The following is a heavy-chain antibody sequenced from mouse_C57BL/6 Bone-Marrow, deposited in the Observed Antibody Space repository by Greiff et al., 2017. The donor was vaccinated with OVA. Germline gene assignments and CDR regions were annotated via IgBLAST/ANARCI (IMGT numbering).Heavy chain of an antibody. D-gene: IGHD1-1*01. CDR2: IYPGSGST. J-gene: IGHJ1*03. V-gene: IGHV1-55*01. Sequence: VQLQQSGAELVKPGASVKMSCKASGYTFTSYWITWVKQRPGQGLEWIGDIYPGSGSTNYNEKFKSKATLTVDTSSSTAYMQLSSLTSEDSAVYYCARVLYYYGSSYDWYFDVWGTGTTVTVSS. CDR3: ARVLYYYGSSYDWYFDV. CDR1: GYTFTSYW.